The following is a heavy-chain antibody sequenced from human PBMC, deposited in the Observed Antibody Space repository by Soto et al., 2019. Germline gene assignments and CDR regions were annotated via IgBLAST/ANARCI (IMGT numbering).Heavy chain of an antibody. CDR1: GGSISSGGYY. V-gene: IGHV4-31*03. CDR3: ARERRSWYIDY. J-gene: IGHJ4*02. Sequence: QVQLQESGPGLVKPSQTLSLTCTVSGGSISSGGYYWRWIRQHPGNGLEWIGYIYYSGSTYYNPFLKSRVTISVDTSKNQVSLKLSSVTAADTAVYYCARERRSWYIDYWGQGTLVTVSS. CDR2: IYYSGST. D-gene: IGHD6-13*01.